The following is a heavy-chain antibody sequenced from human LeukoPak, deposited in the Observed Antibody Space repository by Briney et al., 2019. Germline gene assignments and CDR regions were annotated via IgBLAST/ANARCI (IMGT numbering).Heavy chain of an antibody. V-gene: IGHV1-2*04. CDR2: INPNSGGT. CDR3: ASSRYCSSTSCYKERDY. CDR1: GYTFTGYY. Sequence: ASVKVSCKASGYTFTGYYMHWVRQAPGQGLEWMGWINPNSGGTNYAQKFQGWVTMTRDTSISTAYMELSRLRSDDTAVYYCASSRYCSSTSCYKERDYWGQGTLVTVSS. D-gene: IGHD2-2*02. J-gene: IGHJ4*02.